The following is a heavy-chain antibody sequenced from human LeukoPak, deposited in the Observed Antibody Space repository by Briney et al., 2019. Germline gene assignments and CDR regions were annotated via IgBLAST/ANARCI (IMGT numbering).Heavy chain of an antibody. J-gene: IGHJ4*02. V-gene: IGHV3-33*01. CDR1: GFTFSDYG. CDR3: VRELPPVVQYYFDY. CDR2: IWYDGSNK. Sequence: GTSLRLSCAASGFTFSDYGMHWVRQAPGKGLEWVAVIWYDGSNKYYADSVKGRFTISRDNSRNTLYLQMNSLRAEDTAVYYCVRELPPVVQYYFDYWGPGTLVTVSS. D-gene: IGHD3-22*01.